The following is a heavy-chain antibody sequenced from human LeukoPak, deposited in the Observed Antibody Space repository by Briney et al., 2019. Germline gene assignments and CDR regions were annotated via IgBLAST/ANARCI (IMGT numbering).Heavy chain of an antibody. CDR3: ARGTITGYYFDY. CDR1: GFTVSSNY. CDR2: TYSGGTT. Sequence: GGSLRLSCAASGFTVSSNYMNWVRQASGKGLEWVSVTYSGGTTYYADSVKGSFTISRDNSKNTLYLQMNSLRAEDTAVYYCARGTITGYYFDYWGQGTLVTVSS. V-gene: IGHV3-66*01. J-gene: IGHJ4*01. D-gene: IGHD1-14*01.